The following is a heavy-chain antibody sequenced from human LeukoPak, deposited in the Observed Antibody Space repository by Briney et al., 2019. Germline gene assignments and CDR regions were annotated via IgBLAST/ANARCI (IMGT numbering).Heavy chain of an antibody. Sequence: SETLSLTCNVSGDSINTRFYYWGWIRQPPGKGLEWIGSIYSFGSTYYTPSLKSRVTVSIDTSKNQFSLRLSSVTAADTGVYFCARRPFGSGFKEWGQGILVTVSP. CDR2: IYSFGST. CDR1: GDSINTRFYY. D-gene: IGHD6-19*01. CDR3: ARRPFGSGFKE. J-gene: IGHJ4*02. V-gene: IGHV4-39*01.